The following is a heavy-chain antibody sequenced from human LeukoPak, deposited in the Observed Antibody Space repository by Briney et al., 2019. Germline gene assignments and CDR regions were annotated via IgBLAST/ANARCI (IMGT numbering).Heavy chain of an antibody. CDR2: ISWESGDI. CDR1: GFTFDDYA. CDR3: AKGEWQARRNGFDY. J-gene: IGHJ4*02. V-gene: IGHV3-9*01. Sequence: PGRSLRLSCAASGFTFDDYAMHWVRQAPGKGLEWVSGISWESGDIGYADSVKGRFTISRDNAKNSLYLQMNSLRAEDTALYYCAKGEWQARRNGFDYWGRGTLVTVSS. D-gene: IGHD3-3*01.